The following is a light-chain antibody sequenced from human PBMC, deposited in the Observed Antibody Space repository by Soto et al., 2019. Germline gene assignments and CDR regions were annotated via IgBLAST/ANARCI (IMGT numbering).Light chain of an antibody. Sequence: DIQMTQSPSSLSASVGDRVTITCRASQSISSCLSWYQQKPGKASKLLIYAASNLQSGVPSRLSGSEAGTDLILTISSRQSEDVATYYCQQIYAAPVTFGQGTKVEIQ. CDR2: AAS. J-gene: IGKJ1*01. CDR1: QSISSC. V-gene: IGKV1-39*01. CDR3: QQIYAAPVT.